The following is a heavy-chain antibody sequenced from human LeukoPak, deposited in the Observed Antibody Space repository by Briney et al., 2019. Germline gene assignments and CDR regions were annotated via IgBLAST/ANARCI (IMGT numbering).Heavy chain of an antibody. D-gene: IGHD6-19*01. CDR1: GGSISSYY. CDR3: ARGYSSGWYYFDY. J-gene: IGHJ4*02. V-gene: IGHV4-59*01. CDR2: IYYSGST. Sequence: SEALSLTCTVSGGSISSYYWSWIRQPPGKGLEWIGYIYYSGSTNYNPSLKSRVTISVDTSKNQFSLKLSSVTAADTAVYYCARGYSSGWYYFDYWGQGTLVTVSS.